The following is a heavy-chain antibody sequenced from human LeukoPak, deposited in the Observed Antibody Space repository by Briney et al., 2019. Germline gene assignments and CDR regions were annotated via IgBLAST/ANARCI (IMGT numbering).Heavy chain of an antibody. J-gene: IGHJ4*02. CDR3: ARNPSLHIVVVTAIDY. CDR2: INYSGRT. CDR1: GGSISSYY. D-gene: IGHD2-21*02. V-gene: IGHV4-59*04. Sequence: PSETLSLTCTVSGGSISSYYWSWIRQPPGKGLEWIGNINYSGRTYYNPSLKSRVTISVDTSKNQFSLKLSSVTAADTAVYYCARNPSLHIVVVTAIDYWGLGTLVTVSS.